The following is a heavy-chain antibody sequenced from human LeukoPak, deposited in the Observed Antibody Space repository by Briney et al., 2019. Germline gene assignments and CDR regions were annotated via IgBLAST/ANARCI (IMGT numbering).Heavy chain of an antibody. Sequence: GASVKVSCKASGYTFTSYDINWVRQATGQGLEWMGWMNPNSGNTDYAQKFQGRVTITRNTSNSTAYMELSSLRSEDTAVYYCARRAVGNSYCYYMDVWGKGTTVTVSS. V-gene: IGHV1-8*03. CDR1: GYTFTSYD. CDR2: MNPNSGNT. CDR3: ARRAVGNSYCYYMDV. D-gene: IGHD6-19*01. J-gene: IGHJ6*03.